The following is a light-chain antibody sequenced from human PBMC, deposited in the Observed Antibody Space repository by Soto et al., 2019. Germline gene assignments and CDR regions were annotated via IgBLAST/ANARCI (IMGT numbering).Light chain of an antibody. V-gene: IGKV3-20*01. J-gene: IGKJ1*01. Sequence: EIVLTQSPGTLSLSPGERATLSCRASQSVDSNYLAWYQQIPGQAPRILIFAASSRATGIPDRFSGSGSGTDFTLTISRLEPGDFAVYYCQQYGSSPQTFGQGTKVDIK. CDR3: QQYGSSPQT. CDR1: QSVDSNY. CDR2: AAS.